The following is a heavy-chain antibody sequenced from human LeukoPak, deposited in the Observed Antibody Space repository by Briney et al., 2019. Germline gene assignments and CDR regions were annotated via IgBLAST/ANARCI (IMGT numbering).Heavy chain of an antibody. Sequence: GGSLRLSCAASGLTFSSYERNWVRQAPGKGLQWVSYISGGGSTTYYADSVKGRFIISRDNAKNSLYLQMNSLRGEDTAVSYCARDPWIAVTRSGGFDPWGQGSLVTVSS. CDR1: GLTFSSYE. CDR3: ARDPWIAVTRSGGFDP. J-gene: IGHJ5*02. D-gene: IGHD6-19*01. CDR2: ISGGGSTT. V-gene: IGHV3-48*03.